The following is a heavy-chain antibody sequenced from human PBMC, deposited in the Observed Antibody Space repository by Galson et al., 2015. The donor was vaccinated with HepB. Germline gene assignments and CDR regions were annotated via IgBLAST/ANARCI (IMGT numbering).Heavy chain of an antibody. CDR2: ISSNGGST. V-gene: IGHV3-64D*06. CDR3: VKWGLYCSSTSCYRRNWFDP. J-gene: IGHJ5*02. CDR1: GFTFSSYA. D-gene: IGHD2-2*02. Sequence: SLRLSCAASGFTFSSYAMSWVRQAPGKGLEYVSAISSNGGSTYYADSVKGRFTISRDNSKNTLYLQMSSLRAEDTAVYYCVKWGLYCSSTSCYRRNWFDPWGQGTLVTVSS.